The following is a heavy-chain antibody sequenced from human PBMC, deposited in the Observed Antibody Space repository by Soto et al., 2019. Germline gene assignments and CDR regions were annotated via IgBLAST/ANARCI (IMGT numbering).Heavy chain of an antibody. CDR3: ARVARCGDITCYGFPSY. CDR1: GYTFTSYA. Sequence: ASVKVSCKASGYTFTSYAMHWVRQAPGQRLEWMGWINAGNGNTKYSQKFQGRVTITRDTSKNQFSLKLRSVTAADTAVYYCARVARCGDITCYGFPSYWGQGTPVTVSS. D-gene: IGHD2-2*01. CDR2: INAGNGNT. V-gene: IGHV1-3*01. J-gene: IGHJ4*02.